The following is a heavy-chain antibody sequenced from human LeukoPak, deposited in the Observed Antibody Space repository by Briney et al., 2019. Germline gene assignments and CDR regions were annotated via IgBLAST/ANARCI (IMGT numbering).Heavy chain of an antibody. V-gene: IGHV1-2*02. J-gene: IGHJ4*02. Sequence: GASVKVSCKASGYTFTGYYMHWVRQAPGQGLEWMGWINPNSGGTNYAQKFQGRVTMTRDTSISTAYMELSRLRSDDTAVYYCARGGDSSRGVDYFDYWGQGTLVTVSS. CDR2: INPNSGGT. D-gene: IGHD6-13*01. CDR3: ARGGDSSRGVDYFDY. CDR1: GYTFTGYY.